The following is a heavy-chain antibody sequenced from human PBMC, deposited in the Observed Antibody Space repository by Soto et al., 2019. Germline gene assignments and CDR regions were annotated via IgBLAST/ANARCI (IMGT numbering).Heavy chain of an antibody. CDR2: IYWDDDE. J-gene: IGHJ3*02. Sequence: QITLKESGPTLVKPTQTLMLTCTFSGFSLSSRAVGVGWIRQPPGKALEWLALIYWDDDERYNSSLRSRLTITKHTSKNQVVLTMTNMDPADSATYYSAHRDYYGSGEGAFDICGQGTMVTVSS. CDR1: GFSLSSRAVG. D-gene: IGHD3-10*01. CDR3: AHRDYYGSGEGAFDI. V-gene: IGHV2-5*02.